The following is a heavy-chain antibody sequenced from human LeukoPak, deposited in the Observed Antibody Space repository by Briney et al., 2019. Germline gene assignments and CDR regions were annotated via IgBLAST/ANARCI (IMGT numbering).Heavy chain of an antibody. J-gene: IGHJ4*02. D-gene: IGHD6-19*01. CDR3: ARGRFSGLPRATTSQFDY. Sequence: SETLSLTCAVYGGSFSGYSWTWIRQPPGKGLEWIGEIKDSGSPTFNPSLKSRVTMSVDTSNNQFSVRLSSLSAADTAVYYCARGRFSGLPRATTSQFDYWGQGTLVTVSS. CDR2: IKDSGSP. V-gene: IGHV4-34*01. CDR1: GGSFSGYS.